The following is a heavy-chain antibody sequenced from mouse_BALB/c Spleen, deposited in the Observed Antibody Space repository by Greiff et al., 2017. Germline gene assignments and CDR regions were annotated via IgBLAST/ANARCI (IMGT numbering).Heavy chain of an antibody. D-gene: IGHD1-1*01. V-gene: IGHV3-6*02. CDR1: GYSITSGYY. CDR2: ISYDGSN. Sequence: EVKLVESGPGLVKPSQSLSLTCSVTGYSITSGYYWNWIRQFPGNKLEWMGYISYDGSNNYNPSLKNRISITRDTSKNQFFLKLNSVTTEDTATYYCASSYGSSYYFDYWVQGTTLTVSS. J-gene: IGHJ2*01. CDR3: ASSYGSSYYFDY.